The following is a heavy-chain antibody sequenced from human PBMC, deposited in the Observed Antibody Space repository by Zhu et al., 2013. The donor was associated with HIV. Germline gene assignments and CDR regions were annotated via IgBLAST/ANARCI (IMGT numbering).Heavy chain of an antibody. V-gene: IGHV4-39*07. CDR2: IYYSGTT. CDR1: GASISSSYY. J-gene: IGHJ4*02. CDR3: ARDTYSTSWSPGDY. Sequence: QVQLQESGPGLVKPSETLSLTCTVSGASISSSYYWGWIRQPPGKGLEWIGSIYYSGTTYYNPSLKSRVTISVDTSKNQFSLKLSSVTAADTAVYYCARDTYSTSWSPGDYWGQGTLVTV. D-gene: IGHD2-2*01.